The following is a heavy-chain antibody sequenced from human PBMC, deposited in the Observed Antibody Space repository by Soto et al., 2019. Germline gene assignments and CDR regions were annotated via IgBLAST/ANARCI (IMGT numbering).Heavy chain of an antibody. CDR2: INAGNGNT. CDR1: GYTFTSYA. Sequence: ASVKVSCKASGYTFTSYAMRWVRQAPGQRLEWMGWINAGNGNTKYSQKFQGRVTITRDTSASTAYMELSSLRSEDTAVYYCARDQTLLRYFDWHRGWFDPWGQGTLVTVSS. D-gene: IGHD3-9*01. V-gene: IGHV1-3*01. J-gene: IGHJ5*02. CDR3: ARDQTLLRYFDWHRGWFDP.